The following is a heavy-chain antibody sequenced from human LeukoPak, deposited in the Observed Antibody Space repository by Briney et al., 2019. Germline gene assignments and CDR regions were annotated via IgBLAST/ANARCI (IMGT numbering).Heavy chain of an antibody. CDR2: IYYSGST. Sequence: PSETLSLTCTVSGGSISSYYWSWIRQPPGKGLEWIGYIYYSGSTNYNPSLKSRVTISVDTSKNQFSLKLSSVTAADTAVYYCARDAFEYYYGMDVWGQGTTVTVSS. J-gene: IGHJ6*02. CDR3: ARDAFEYYYGMDV. CDR1: GGSISSYY. V-gene: IGHV4-59*12. D-gene: IGHD2/OR15-2a*01.